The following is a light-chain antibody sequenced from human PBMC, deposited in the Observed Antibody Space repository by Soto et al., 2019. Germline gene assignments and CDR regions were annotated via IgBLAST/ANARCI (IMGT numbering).Light chain of an antibody. V-gene: IGKV1-5*03. CDR1: QTISSW. CDR2: KAS. Sequence: DLQTTQSPSTPSGSVGGRVTITCRASQTISSWLAWYQQKPGKAPKLLIYKASTLKSGVPSRFSGSGSGTEFTLTISSLQPDDFATYYCQHYNSYSEAFGQGTKVDI. CDR3: QHYNSYSEA. J-gene: IGKJ1*01.